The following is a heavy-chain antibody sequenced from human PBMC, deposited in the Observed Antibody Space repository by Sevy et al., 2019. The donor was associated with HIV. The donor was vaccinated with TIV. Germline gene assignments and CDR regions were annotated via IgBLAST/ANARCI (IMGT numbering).Heavy chain of an antibody. CDR3: ARKKRWLQFSDAFDI. V-gene: IGHV3-21*01. J-gene: IGHJ3*02. Sequence: GGSLRLSCAASGFTFSSYSMNWVRQAPGKGLEWVSSISSSSSYIYYADSVKGRFTISRDNAKNSLYLQMNSLRAEDTAVYYCARKKRWLQFSDAFDIWGQLTMVTVSS. CDR2: ISSSSSYI. D-gene: IGHD5-12*01. CDR1: GFTFSSYS.